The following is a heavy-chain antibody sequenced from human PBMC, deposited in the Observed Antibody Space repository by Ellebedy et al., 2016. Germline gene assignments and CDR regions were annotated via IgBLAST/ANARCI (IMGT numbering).Heavy chain of an antibody. CDR3: ARLWVAAGVRTNWFDP. CDR1: GDSISRYN. D-gene: IGHD6-13*01. CDR2: SHYSGST. Sequence: SETLSLTCNVSGDSISRYNWSWMRQPPGKGLEWIGYSHYSGSTKYNPSLKSRVTISLDTSKRQFSLRLNSVTSADTAVYYCARLWVAAGVRTNWFDPWGQGTLVTVSS. V-gene: IGHV4-59*08. J-gene: IGHJ5*02.